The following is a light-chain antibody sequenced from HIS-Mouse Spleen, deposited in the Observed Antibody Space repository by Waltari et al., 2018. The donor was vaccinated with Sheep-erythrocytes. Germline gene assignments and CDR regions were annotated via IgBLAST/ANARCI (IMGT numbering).Light chain of an antibody. V-gene: IGLV2-11*01. CDR3: CSYAGSYNHV. Sequence: QSALTQPRPVSGSPGQSVTISFTGTSSDVGGYTYVSWYQQHPGKAPKLMIYDVSKRPSGVPDRFSGSKSGNTASLTISGLQAEDEADYYCCSYAGSYNHVFATGTKVTVL. CDR2: DVS. J-gene: IGLJ1*01. CDR1: SSDVGGYTY.